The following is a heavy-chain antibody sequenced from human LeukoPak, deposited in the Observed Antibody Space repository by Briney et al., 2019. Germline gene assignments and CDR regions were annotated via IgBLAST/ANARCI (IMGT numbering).Heavy chain of an antibody. V-gene: IGHV4-59*01. CDR2: IYYSGST. CDR1: GVSFSGYY. D-gene: IGHD6-19*01. J-gene: IGHJ2*01. Sequence: SETLSLTCAVYGVSFSGYYWSWIRQPPGKGLEWIGYIYYSGSTNYNPSLKSRVTISVDTSKNQFSLKLSSVTAADTAVYYCAREFAVAGPGYFDLWGRGTLVTVSS. CDR3: AREFAVAGPGYFDL.